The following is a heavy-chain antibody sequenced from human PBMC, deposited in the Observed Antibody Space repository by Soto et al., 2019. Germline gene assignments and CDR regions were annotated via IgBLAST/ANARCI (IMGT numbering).Heavy chain of an antibody. J-gene: IGHJ4*02. V-gene: IGHV3-23*01. D-gene: IGHD3-3*01. CDR3: AKGHTPLHYDFWSGYNY. CDR1: GFTFSSYA. Sequence: GGSLRLSCAASGFTFSSYAMSWVRQAPGKGLEWVSAISGSGGSTYYADSVKGRFTISRDNSKNTLYLQMNSLRAEDTAVYYCAKGHTPLHYDFWSGYNYWGQGTLVTVSS. CDR2: ISGSGGST.